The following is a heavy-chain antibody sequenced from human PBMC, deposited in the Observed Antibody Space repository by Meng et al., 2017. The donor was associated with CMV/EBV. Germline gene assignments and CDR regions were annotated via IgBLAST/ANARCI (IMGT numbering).Heavy chain of an antibody. CDR2: IYSGGST. V-gene: IGHV3-NL1*01. J-gene: IGHJ4*02. D-gene: IGHD2-21*01. CDR1: GFTFSSYG. Sequence: GGSLRLSCAASGFTFSSYGMHWVRQAPGKGLEWVSVIYSGGSTYYADSVKGRFTISRDNSKNTLYLQMNSLRAEDTAVYYCARDSYCGGDCYSDYWGQGTLVTVSS. CDR3: ARDSYCGGDCYSDY.